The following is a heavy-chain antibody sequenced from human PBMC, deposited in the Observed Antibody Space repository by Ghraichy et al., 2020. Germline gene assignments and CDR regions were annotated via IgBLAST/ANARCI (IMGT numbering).Heavy chain of an antibody. Sequence: ASVKVSCKASGYTFTGYYMHWVRQAPGQGLEWMGWINPNSGGTNYAQKFQGRVTMTRDTSISTAYMELSRLRSDDTAVYYCARGITMVRGVIITPLFYWGQGTLVTVSS. CDR2: INPNSGGT. D-gene: IGHD3-10*01. J-gene: IGHJ4*02. CDR3: ARGITMVRGVIITPLFY. V-gene: IGHV1-2*02. CDR1: GYTFTGYY.